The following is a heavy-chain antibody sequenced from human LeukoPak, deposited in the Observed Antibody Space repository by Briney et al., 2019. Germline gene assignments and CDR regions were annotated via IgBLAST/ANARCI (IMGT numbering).Heavy chain of an antibody. CDR3: AKDIGIAAAGYYYYYGMDV. Sequence: PGGSLRFSCAASGFTFDDYAMHWVRQAPGKGLEWVSGISWNSGSIGYADSVKGRFTISRDNAKNSLYLQMNSLRAEDTALYYCAKDIGIAAAGYYYYYGMDVWGQGTTVTVSS. CDR2: ISWNSGSI. CDR1: GFTFDDYA. J-gene: IGHJ6*02. D-gene: IGHD6-13*01. V-gene: IGHV3-9*01.